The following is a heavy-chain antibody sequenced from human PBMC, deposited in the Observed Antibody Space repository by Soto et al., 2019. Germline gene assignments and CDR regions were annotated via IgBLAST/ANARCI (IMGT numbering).Heavy chain of an antibody. J-gene: IGHJ4*02. Sequence: GGSLRLSCAASGFTFSDYSMNWVRQAPGKGLEWLSFITSSTTTIYYADSVKGRFTISRDNAKNSLYLQMNSLRDEDTAVYFCARDRRTITAGIFDSWGQGTLVTVSS. V-gene: IGHV3-48*02. CDR2: ITSSTTTI. CDR1: GFTFSDYS. D-gene: IGHD1-20*01. CDR3: ARDRRTITAGIFDS.